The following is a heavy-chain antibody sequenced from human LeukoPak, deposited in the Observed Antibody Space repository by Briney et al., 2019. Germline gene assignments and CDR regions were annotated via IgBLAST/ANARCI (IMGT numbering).Heavy chain of an antibody. J-gene: IGHJ4*02. Sequence: GGSLRLSCAASGFTFSSYGMHWVRQAPGKGLEWVAVISSDGNNKNYVDSVKGRFTFSRDNSKNTLYLQMNSLRAEDTAVYYCARGQVLDYWGQGTLVTVSS. CDR1: GFTFSSYG. CDR3: ARGQVLDY. V-gene: IGHV3-30*03. CDR2: ISSDGNNK.